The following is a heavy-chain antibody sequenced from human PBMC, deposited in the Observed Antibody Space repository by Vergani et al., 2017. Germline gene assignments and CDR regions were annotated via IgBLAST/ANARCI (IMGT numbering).Heavy chain of an antibody. CDR1: GYSFTSYW. Sequence: EVQLVQSGAEVKKPGESLRISCKGSGYSFTSYWISWVRQMPGKGLEWMRRIDPSDSYTNYSPSFQGHVTISADKSISTAYLPWGSLKASDTAMYYCASFLYLGVDPVCWGQGTLVTVSS. CDR2: IDPSDSYT. CDR3: ASFLYLGVDPVC. V-gene: IGHV5-10-1*03. D-gene: IGHD3-3*01. J-gene: IGHJ4*02.